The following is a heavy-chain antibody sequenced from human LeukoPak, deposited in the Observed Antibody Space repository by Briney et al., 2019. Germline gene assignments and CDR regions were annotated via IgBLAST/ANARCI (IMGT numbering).Heavy chain of an antibody. V-gene: IGHV3-53*01. CDR1: GFTVSNKY. CDR3: ARPLMYYYGSETYFWFDP. Sequence: GGSLRLSCAASGFTVSNKYMTWVRQAPGKGLEWVSLIYSDGRTYYADSVKGRCTISRDNAKNSLSLQMNSLRAEDTAVYYCARPLMYYYGSETYFWFDPWGQGTLVTVSS. CDR2: IYSDGRT. J-gene: IGHJ5*02. D-gene: IGHD3-10*01.